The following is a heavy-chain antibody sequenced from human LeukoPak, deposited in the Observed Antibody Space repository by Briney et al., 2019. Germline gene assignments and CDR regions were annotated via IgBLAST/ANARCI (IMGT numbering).Heavy chain of an antibody. CDR2: IYTSGST. CDR1: GGSISSGTYY. Sequence: SQTLSLTCSVSGGSISSGTYYWSWIRQPAGKGLEWIGRIYTSGSTNYNPSLKSRVTISVDTSKNQFSLKVSSVTAADTAVYYCAREFDSWGQGTLVTVSS. V-gene: IGHV4-61*02. J-gene: IGHJ5*01. CDR3: AREFDS.